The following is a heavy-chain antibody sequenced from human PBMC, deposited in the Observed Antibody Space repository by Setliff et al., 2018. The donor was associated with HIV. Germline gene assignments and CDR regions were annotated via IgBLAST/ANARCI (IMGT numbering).Heavy chain of an antibody. D-gene: IGHD6-13*01. Sequence: PSETLSLTCTVSGGSISSSSYYWGWIRQPPGKGLEWIGSIYYSGSTYYNPSLKSRVTISVDTTKNQFSLKVKSVTAADTAVYYCARVPIAAAGNYFDYWGQGTLVTVSS. CDR3: ARVPIAAAGNYFDY. CDR1: GGSISSSSYY. CDR2: IYYSGST. J-gene: IGHJ4*02. V-gene: IGHV4-39*07.